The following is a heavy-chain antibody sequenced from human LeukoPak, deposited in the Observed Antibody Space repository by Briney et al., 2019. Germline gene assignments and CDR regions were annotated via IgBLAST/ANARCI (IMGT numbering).Heavy chain of an antibody. CDR1: GFTFSRFW. J-gene: IGHJ4*02. CDR3: ARDGTYTDYDPDFDI. D-gene: IGHD5-12*01. V-gene: IGHV3-7*04. Sequence: GSLRLSCAASGFTFSRFWMSWVRQAPGKGLEWVANIKQDGSEKYYVDSVKGRFTVSRDNAKNSLYLQMNSLRAEDTAVFYCARDGTYTDYDPDFDIWGQGTLVTVSS. CDR2: IKQDGSEK.